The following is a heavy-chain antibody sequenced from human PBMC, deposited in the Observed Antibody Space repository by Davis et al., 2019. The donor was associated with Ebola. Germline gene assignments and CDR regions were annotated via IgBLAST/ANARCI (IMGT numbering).Heavy chain of an antibody. J-gene: IGHJ4*02. D-gene: IGHD6-13*01. CDR2: ISGSGGST. V-gene: IGHV3-23*01. Sequence: GESLKISCAASGFTFSDYYMSWIRQAPGKGLEWVSAISGSGGSTYYADSVKGRFTISRDNSKNTLYLQMSSLRAEDTAVYYCVKDSGIDYWGQGTLVTVSS. CDR3: VKDSGIDY. CDR1: GFTFSDYY.